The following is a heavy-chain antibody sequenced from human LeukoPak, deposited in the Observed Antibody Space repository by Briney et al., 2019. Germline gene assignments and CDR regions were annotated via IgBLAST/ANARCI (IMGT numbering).Heavy chain of an antibody. D-gene: IGHD6-13*01. CDR2: IFYSGTT. CDR1: GGSIRNSNYY. V-gene: IGHV4-39*07. CDR3: AREAVAAAGSVYYFYYYMDV. J-gene: IGHJ6*03. Sequence: PSETLSLTCTVSGGSIRNSNYYWGWIRQPPGKGLEWIGTIFYSGTTYYNPSLKSRVTISVDTSKNQFSLKLNSVTAADTAVYYCAREAVAAAGSVYYFYYYMDVWGKGTTVTISS.